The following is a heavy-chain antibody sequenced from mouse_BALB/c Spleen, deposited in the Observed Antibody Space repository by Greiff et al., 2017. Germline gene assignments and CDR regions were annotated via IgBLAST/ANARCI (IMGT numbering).Heavy chain of an antibody. J-gene: IGHJ2*01. Sequence: QVQLQQPGAELVMPGASVKMSCKASGYTFTDYWMHWVKQRPGQGLEWIGAIDTSDSYTSYNQKFKGKATLTVDESSSTAYMQLSSLTSEDSAVYYCARYKYGSFDYWGQGTTLTVSS. V-gene: IGHV1-69*01. CDR1: GYTFTDYW. D-gene: IGHD2-10*02. CDR2: IDTSDSYT. CDR3: ARYKYGSFDY.